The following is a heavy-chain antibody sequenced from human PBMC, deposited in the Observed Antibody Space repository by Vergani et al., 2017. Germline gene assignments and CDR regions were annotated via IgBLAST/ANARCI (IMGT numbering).Heavy chain of an antibody. V-gene: IGHV1-46*01. CDR1: GYTFTSYY. Sequence: QVQLVQSGAEVKKPGASVKVPCKASGYTFTSYYMHWVRQAPGQGLEWMGIINPSGGSTSYAQKFQGRVTMTRDTSTSTGYMELSSLRSEDTAVYYCARDSRYCSSTSCYTCCYFDYWGQGTLVTVSS. CDR2: INPSGGST. J-gene: IGHJ4*02. CDR3: ARDSRYCSSTSCYTCCYFDY. D-gene: IGHD2-2*02.